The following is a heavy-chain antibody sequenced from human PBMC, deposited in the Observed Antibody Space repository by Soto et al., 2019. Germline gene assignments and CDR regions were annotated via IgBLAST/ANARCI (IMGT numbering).Heavy chain of an antibody. J-gene: IGHJ4*02. Sequence: SETLSLTCIVSGDSIKNYYWSWIRQPPGKRLEWIGYIYYTGSTTYNPSLESRVTMSVDTSKNQFSLKLSSVNAADTDVYYCAKYRRTEAEGYTLDYWGRGTLVTVSS. V-gene: IGHV4-59*01. CDR1: GDSIKNYY. D-gene: IGHD2-15*01. CDR3: AKYRRTEAEGYTLDY. CDR2: IYYTGST.